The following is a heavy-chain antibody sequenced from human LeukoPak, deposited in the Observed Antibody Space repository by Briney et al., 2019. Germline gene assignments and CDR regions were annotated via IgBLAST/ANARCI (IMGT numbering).Heavy chain of an antibody. Sequence: KPGGSLRLSCAASGFTFSDYYMSWIRQAPGKGLEWVSFISSSSSYTNYADSVKGRFTISRDNAKNSLYLQVNSLRAEDTAVYYCARDFKAVAGTSHEVSDYWGQGTLVTVSS. CDR3: ARDFKAVAGTSHEVSDY. V-gene: IGHV3-11*05. D-gene: IGHD6-19*01. CDR2: ISSSSSYT. CDR1: GFTFSDYY. J-gene: IGHJ4*02.